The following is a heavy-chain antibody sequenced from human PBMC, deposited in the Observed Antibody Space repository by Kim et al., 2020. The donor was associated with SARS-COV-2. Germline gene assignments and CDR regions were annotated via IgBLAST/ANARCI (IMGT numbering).Heavy chain of an antibody. V-gene: IGHV3-33*06. CDR3: VKCDWLNSARQYYFDY. CDR2: IWYDGSNK. J-gene: IGHJ4*02. CDR1: GFTFSSYG. Sequence: GGSLRLSCAASGFTFSSYGMHWVRQAPGKGLEWVAVIWYDGSNKYYADSVKGRFTISRDNSKNTLYLQMNSLRAEDTAVYYCVKCDWLNSARQYYFDYWGQGTLVTVSS. D-gene: IGHD3-9*01.